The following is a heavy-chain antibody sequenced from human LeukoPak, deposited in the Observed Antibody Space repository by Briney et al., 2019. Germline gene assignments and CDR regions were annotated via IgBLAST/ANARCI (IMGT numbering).Heavy chain of an antibody. CDR3: ARDLGYSAYATVRGNDVEI. CDR1: GFTFSTNY. CDR2: IYSGGST. D-gene: IGHD5-12*01. Sequence: GGSLRLSCAASGFTFSTNYMSWVRQAPGKGLEWVSLIYSGGSTYYSDSVKGRFTISRDISQNTVYLQMNSLRAEDTAVYYCARDLGYSAYATVRGNDVEIWGQGTMVTVSS. J-gene: IGHJ3*01. V-gene: IGHV3-66*01.